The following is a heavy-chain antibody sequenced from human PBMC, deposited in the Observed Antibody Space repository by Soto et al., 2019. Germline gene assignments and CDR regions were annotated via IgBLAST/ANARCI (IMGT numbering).Heavy chain of an antibody. J-gene: IGHJ4*02. V-gene: IGHV4-59*08. CDR2: VYYTGST. D-gene: IGHD2-15*01. CDR1: GGSISNYY. Sequence: QVQLQESGPGLVKPSETLSLTCTVSGGSISNYYWNWIRQPPGKGLEWIGYVYYTGSTNYHPSLKSRVTVSVETSNNQFSLKLSSVTAADTAVYYCARGYCSGGNGYWFDYWGQGTLVTVSS. CDR3: ARGYCSGGNGYWFDY.